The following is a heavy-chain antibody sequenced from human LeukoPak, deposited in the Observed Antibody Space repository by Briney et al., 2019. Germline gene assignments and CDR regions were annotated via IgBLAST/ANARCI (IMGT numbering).Heavy chain of an antibody. CDR2: ISSSSSYI. V-gene: IGHV3-21*01. CDR3: ARDFYDFWSGYYMGYYYYYMDV. D-gene: IGHD3-3*01. J-gene: IGHJ6*03. CDR1: GFTFSSYA. Sequence: GGSLRLSCAASGFTFSSYAMSWVRQAPGKGLEWVSSISSSSSYIYYADSVKGRFTISRDNAKNSLYLQMNSLRAEDTAVYYCARDFYDFWSGYYMGYYYYYMDVWGKGTTVTVSS.